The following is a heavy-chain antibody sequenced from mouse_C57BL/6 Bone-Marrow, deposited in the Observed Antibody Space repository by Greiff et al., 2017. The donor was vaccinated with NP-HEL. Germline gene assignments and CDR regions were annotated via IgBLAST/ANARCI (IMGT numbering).Heavy chain of an antibody. CDR2: IYPGDGDT. CDR3: AREGNPFYYYAMDY. CDR1: GYAFSSSW. Sequence: VQLQQSGPELVKPGASVKISCKASGYAFSSSWMNWVKQRPGKGLEWIGRIYPGDGDTNYNGKFKGKATLTADKSSSTAYMQLSSLTSEDSAVYFCAREGNPFYYYAMDYWGQGTSVTVSS. D-gene: IGHD2-1*01. J-gene: IGHJ4*01. V-gene: IGHV1-82*01.